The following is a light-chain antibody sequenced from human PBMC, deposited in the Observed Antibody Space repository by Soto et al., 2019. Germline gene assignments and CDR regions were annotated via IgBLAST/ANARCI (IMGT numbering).Light chain of an antibody. Sequence: DIQMTQYPSTLSASVGDRVTITCRASQSVNRWLAWDHQKPGQAPKFLIHKASSLENGVPSSFSGSGFGPEFNITISGLQPDDFATYYCQQYDSYPCTFGQLTNVEIK. V-gene: IGKV1-5*03. CDR1: QSVNRW. J-gene: IGKJ2*02. CDR2: KAS. CDR3: QQYDSYPCT.